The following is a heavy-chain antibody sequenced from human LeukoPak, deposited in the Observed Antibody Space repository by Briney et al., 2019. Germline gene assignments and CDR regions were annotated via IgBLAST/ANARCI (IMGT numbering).Heavy chain of an antibody. Sequence: GGSLRLSCAASGFTFSSYAMHWVRQAPGKGLEWVAVIPYDGSNKYYADSVKGRFTISRDNSKNTLYLQMNSLRAEDTAVYYCARDRSRRWLQSDAFDIWGQGTMVTVSS. CDR3: ARDRSRRWLQSDAFDI. CDR1: GFTFSSYA. J-gene: IGHJ3*02. V-gene: IGHV3-30*04. D-gene: IGHD5-24*01. CDR2: IPYDGSNK.